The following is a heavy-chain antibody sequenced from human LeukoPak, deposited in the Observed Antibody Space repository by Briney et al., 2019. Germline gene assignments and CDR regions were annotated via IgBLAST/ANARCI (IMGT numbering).Heavy chain of an antibody. CDR1: GGSISSYY. CDR3: AREIATPYYYDSSGFSWYFDL. J-gene: IGHJ2*01. CDR2: IYTSRST. D-gene: IGHD3-22*01. V-gene: IGHV4-4*07. Sequence: SETLSLTCTVSGGSISSYYWSWIRQPAGKGLEWIGRIYTSRSTNYNPSLKSRVTMSVDTSKNQFSLKLSSVTAADTAVYYCAREIATPYYYDSSGFSWYFDLWGRGTLVTVSS.